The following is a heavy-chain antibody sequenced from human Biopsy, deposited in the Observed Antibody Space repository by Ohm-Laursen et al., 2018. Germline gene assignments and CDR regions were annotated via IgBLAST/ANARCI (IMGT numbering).Heavy chain of an antibody. CDR3: AADINVWNVNY. CDR1: GYAVTAFS. Sequence: SVKVSCKVSGYAVTAFSMHWVRQAPGKGLEWMGGFAPENGKTIYAQKFQGRVTMTEDTSTDTAYMELSSLRSEDTAVYYCAADINVWNVNYWGQGTQVTVSS. V-gene: IGHV1-24*01. D-gene: IGHD1-1*01. CDR2: FAPENGKT. J-gene: IGHJ4*02.